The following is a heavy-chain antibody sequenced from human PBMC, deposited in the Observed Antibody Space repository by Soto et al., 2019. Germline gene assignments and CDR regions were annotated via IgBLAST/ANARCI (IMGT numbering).Heavy chain of an antibody. CDR3: AREGLGRRIIQPYYPDGMDV. V-gene: IGHV3-48*03. CDR1: GFTFSNHE. D-gene: IGHD3-3*01. Sequence: EMQLVESGGGLVQPGGSLRLSCAASGFTFSNHEFNWVRQAPGKGLEWVSYISSNGRTLYYADSLTGRFTISRDDASNSLYLQMNSLRADDTAVYYCAREGLGRRIIQPYYPDGMDVWGHGTTVIVSS. J-gene: IGHJ6*02. CDR2: ISSNGRTL.